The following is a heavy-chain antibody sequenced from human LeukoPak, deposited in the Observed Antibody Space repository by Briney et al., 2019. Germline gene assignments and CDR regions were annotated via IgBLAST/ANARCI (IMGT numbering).Heavy chain of an antibody. CDR2: IYWKCDK. CDR1: GFSLSTSGVG. Sequence: GPTLVNPTQTLTLTCTFSGFSLSTSGVGVGWIRHPPGKALEWLALIYWKCDKRYSPSLKSRLHITKDTSKNQVVLTLTHMDPVDTATYYCAHSRLRLWLFDGYGAYNYFDYWGQGTLVTVSS. V-gene: IGHV2-5*01. D-gene: IGHD4-17*01. CDR3: AHSRLRLWLFDGYGAYNYFDY. J-gene: IGHJ4*02.